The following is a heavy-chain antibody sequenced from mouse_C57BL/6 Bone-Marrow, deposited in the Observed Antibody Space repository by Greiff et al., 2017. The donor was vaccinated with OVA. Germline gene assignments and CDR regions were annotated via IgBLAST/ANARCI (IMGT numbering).Heavy chain of an antibody. CDR2: INPNYGTT. V-gene: IGHV1-39*01. J-gene: IGHJ1*03. D-gene: IGHD1-1*01. Sequence: LVESGPELVKPGASVKISCKASGYSFTDYYMNWVKQSHGKSLEWIGVINPNYGTTSYNQKFKGKATLTVDQSSSTAYMQINSLTSEDSAVYYCANNYYHWYFDVWGTGTTVTVSS. CDR3: ANNYYHWYFDV. CDR1: GYSFTDYY.